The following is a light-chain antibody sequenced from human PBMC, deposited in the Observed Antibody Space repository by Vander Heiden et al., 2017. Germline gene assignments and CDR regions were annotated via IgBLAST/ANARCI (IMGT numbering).Light chain of an antibody. CDR1: QSVSSN. Sequence: IVMTQSPATLSVSPGERATLSCRASQSVSSNLACYQQKPGQAPRLLIYGASTRATGIPARFSGSGSGTEFTLTISSLQSEDFAVYYCQQYNNWPPWTFGQGTKVEIK. CDR2: GAS. CDR3: QQYNNWPPWT. J-gene: IGKJ1*01. V-gene: IGKV3-15*01.